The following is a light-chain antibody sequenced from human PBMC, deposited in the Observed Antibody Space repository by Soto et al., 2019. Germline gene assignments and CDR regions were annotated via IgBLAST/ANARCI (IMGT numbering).Light chain of an antibody. J-gene: IGKJ2*01. CDR3: QQYNNWPPKYT. CDR2: SAS. CDR1: QSVSSN. Sequence: EIVMTQSPATLSVSPGERATLSCRASQSVSSNLVWYQQKPGQAPRLLIYSASTRATGIPARFTGSGSGTELTLTISSLQSEDFAVYYCQQYNNWPPKYTFGQGTKLEIK. V-gene: IGKV3-15*01.